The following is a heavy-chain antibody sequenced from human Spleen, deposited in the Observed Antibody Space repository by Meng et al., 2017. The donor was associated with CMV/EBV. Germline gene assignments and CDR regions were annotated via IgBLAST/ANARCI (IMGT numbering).Heavy chain of an antibody. D-gene: IGHD6-6*01. CDR2: ISDSGDTT. CDR3: AKLRASARRDPRDY. CDR1: GVTFSTDA. J-gene: IGHJ4*02. Sequence: GGSLRLSCAASGVTFSTDAMHWVRQARGKGLEWVSTISDSGDTTYYADSVKGRFTISRDNSKNILYLQMNSLRADDTALYYCAKLRASARRDPRDYWGQGTPVTVSS. V-gene: IGHV3-23*01.